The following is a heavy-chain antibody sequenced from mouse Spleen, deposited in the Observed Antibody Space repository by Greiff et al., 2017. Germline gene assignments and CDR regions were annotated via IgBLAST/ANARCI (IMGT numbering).Heavy chain of an antibody. CDR1: GFTFSSYA. J-gene: IGHJ3*01. D-gene: IGHD1-1*01. Sequence: EVQLVESGGGLVKPGGSLKLSCAASGFTFSSYAMSWVRQTPEKRLEWVATISDGGSYTYYPDNVKGRFTISRDNAKNNLYLQMSHLKSEDTAMYYCARVEGGSSPSFAYWGQGTLVTVSA. CDR2: ISDGGSYT. CDR3: ARVEGGSSPSFAY. V-gene: IGHV5-4*01.